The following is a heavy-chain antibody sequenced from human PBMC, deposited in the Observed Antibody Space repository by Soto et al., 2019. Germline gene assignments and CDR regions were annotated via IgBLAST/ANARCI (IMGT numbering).Heavy chain of an antibody. CDR2: MNPNRGNT. Sequence: ASVNVSCKASGYTFTSYDINWVRQATGQGLEWMGWMNPNRGNTGYAQKFQGRVTMTRNTSIRTADIALSSQSPEDTAVDYCARGARRAAAGTRDFVTWGQGTLVTV. CDR1: GYTFTSYD. CDR3: ARGARRAAAGTRDFVT. J-gene: IGHJ5*02. V-gene: IGHV1-8*01. D-gene: IGHD6-13*01.